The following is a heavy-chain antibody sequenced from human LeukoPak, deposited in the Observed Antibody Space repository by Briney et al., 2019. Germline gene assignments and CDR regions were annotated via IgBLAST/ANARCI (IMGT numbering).Heavy chain of an antibody. CDR2: IYYSGST. CDR1: GDSISNYY. V-gene: IGHV4-39*01. Sequence: PSETLSLTCTVSGDSISNYYWGWIRQPPGKGLEWIGSIYYSGSTYYNPSLKSRVTISVDTSKNQFSLKLSSVTAADTAVYYCARPSHSRYFDYWGQGTLVTVSS. CDR3: ARPSHSRYFDY. J-gene: IGHJ4*02.